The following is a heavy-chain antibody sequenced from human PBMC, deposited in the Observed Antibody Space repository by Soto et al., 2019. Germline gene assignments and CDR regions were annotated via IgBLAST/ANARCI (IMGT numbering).Heavy chain of an antibody. Sequence: SETLSFTCTVSVGSISSGGYYLSWIRHHPGKGLEWIGYIYYSWSTYYNPSLKSRVTIALETSKNQCSLQMSSVTAADTAVYYCASEFIAGATNVCYRMEVWAQGTTVTLSS. CDR1: VGSISSGGYY. V-gene: IGHV4-31*03. D-gene: IGHD1-26*01. CDR2: IYYSWST. CDR3: ASEFIAGATNVCYRMEV. J-gene: IGHJ6*02.